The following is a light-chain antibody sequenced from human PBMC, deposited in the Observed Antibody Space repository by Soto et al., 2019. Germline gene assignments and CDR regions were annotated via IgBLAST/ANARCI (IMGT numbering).Light chain of an antibody. J-gene: IGKJ1*01. CDR3: QQYGT. V-gene: IGKV1-5*01. Sequence: DIQMTQSPSTLSASVGDRVTITCRASQSISSWLVWYQQKPGKAPKLLIYDASSLESGVPSRFSGSGSGTEFTLTISSLQPDDFATYYCQQYGTFGQGTKVEIK. CDR2: DAS. CDR1: QSISSW.